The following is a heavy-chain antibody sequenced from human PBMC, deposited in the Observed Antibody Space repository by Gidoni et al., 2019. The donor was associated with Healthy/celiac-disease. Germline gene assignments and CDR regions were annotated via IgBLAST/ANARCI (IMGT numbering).Heavy chain of an antibody. J-gene: IGHJ6*02. Sequence: QVQLQESGPGLVKPSETLSLTGTGTGGSISRYYWSWIRQPTGKGLEWIGYIYYSGSTNYNPALKSRVPISVDTSKNQFSLNLISVTAADTAVYYCARDRYYRMDVWGQGTPVTVSS. CDR3: ARDRYYRMDV. CDR2: IYYSGST. V-gene: IGHV4-59*01. CDR1: GGSISRYY.